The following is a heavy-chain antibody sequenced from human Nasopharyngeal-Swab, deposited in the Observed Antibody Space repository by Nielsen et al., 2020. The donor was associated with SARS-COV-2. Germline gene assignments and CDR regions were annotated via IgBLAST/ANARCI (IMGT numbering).Heavy chain of an antibody. CDR1: GFTSSSFG. V-gene: IGHV3-30*03. D-gene: IGHD4-17*01. CDR2: IVHDASNE. J-gene: IGHJ4*02. Sequence: GGSRRPSCPASGFTSSSFGMPWVRQPPGKGLEWMAFIVHDASNEYYGDSVKGRFSISRDSTKNTLYLQMDSLRGEDTAVYYCARDAPAHYGAFYWGRGTLVTVSS. CDR3: ARDAPAHYGAFY.